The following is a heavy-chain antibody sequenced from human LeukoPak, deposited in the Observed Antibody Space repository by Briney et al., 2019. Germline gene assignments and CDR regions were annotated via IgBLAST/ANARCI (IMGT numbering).Heavy chain of an antibody. CDR1: GFTLSDHY. Sequence: GGSLRLSCVASGFTLSDHYMDWVRQAPGKGLEWVGRSRNKADSYTTVYAASVNGRFSISRDDSKSSLYLQMNSLKTEDTAMYYCTRGGLYGGSSAFDYWGQGTLVTVSS. J-gene: IGHJ4*02. CDR2: SRNKADSYTT. V-gene: IGHV3-72*01. D-gene: IGHD4-23*01. CDR3: TRGGLYGGSSAFDY.